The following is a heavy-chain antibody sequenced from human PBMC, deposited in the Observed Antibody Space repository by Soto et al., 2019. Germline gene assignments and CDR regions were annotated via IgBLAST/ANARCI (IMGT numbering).Heavy chain of an antibody. D-gene: IGHD2-15*01. CDR1: GGSIKKYY. CDR2: IYSSGST. V-gene: IGHV4-4*07. Sequence: SETLSLTCTVSGGSIKKYYWNWIRQSAGKGLEWIGRIYSSGSTNYNPSLKSRVTMLVDTSKSQFSLNLNSVTAADTAVYYCAGIGEDIYYGMDVWGQGTTVTV. CDR3: AGIGEDIYYGMDV. J-gene: IGHJ6*02.